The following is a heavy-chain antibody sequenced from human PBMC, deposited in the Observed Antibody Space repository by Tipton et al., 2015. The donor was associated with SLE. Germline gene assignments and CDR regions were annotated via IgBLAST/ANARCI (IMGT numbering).Heavy chain of an antibody. Sequence: LSLTCAASGFTFSSYWMSWVRQAPGKGLEWVANIKQDGSEKYYVDSVKGRFTISRDNAKNSLYLQMNSLRAEDTAVYYCARDGHHSYDSSDDYWGQGTLVTVSS. V-gene: IGHV3-7*01. J-gene: IGHJ4*02. CDR1: GFTFSSYW. CDR2: IKQDGSEK. D-gene: IGHD3-22*01. CDR3: ARDGHHSYDSSDDY.